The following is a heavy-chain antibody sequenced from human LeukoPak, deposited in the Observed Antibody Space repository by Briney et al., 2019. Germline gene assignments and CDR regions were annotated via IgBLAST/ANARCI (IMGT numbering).Heavy chain of an antibody. V-gene: IGHV3-23*01. CDR2: ISNNGGYT. CDR1: GFTFSSSA. CDR3: ANDAAQQQVSNLFYGMDV. Sequence: GGSLRLSCAASGFTFSSSAMSWVRQAPGKGLEWVSAISNNGGYTYYADSVQGRFTISRDNSKSTLCLQMNSLRAEDTAVYFCANDAAQQQVSNLFYGMDVWGQGTTVTVSS. D-gene: IGHD6-13*01. J-gene: IGHJ6*02.